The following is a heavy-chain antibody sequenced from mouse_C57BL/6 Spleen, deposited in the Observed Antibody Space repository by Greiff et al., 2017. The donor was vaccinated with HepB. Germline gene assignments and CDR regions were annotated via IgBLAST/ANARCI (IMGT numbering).Heavy chain of an antibody. V-gene: IGHV1-53*01. J-gene: IGHJ3*01. CDR1: GYTFTSYW. Sequence: QVQLQQPGTALVKPGASVKLSCQASGYTFTSYWMHWVTQRPGQGLEWIGNINPSNGGTNYNEKFKSKATLTVDKSSSTAYMQLSSLTYEDSAVYDCARGDSSGYVRYAYWGEGTLVTGSA. D-gene: IGHD3-2*02. CDR3: ARGDSSGYVRYAY. CDR2: INPSNGGT.